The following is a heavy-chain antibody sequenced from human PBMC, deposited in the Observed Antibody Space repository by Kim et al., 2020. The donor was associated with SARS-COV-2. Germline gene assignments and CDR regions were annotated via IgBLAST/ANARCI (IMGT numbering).Heavy chain of an antibody. D-gene: IGHD6-13*01. Sequence: SETLSLTCTVSGGSISSYYWSWIRQPPGKGLEWIGYIYYSGSTNYNPSLKSRVTISVDTSKNQFSLKLSSVTAADTAGSNCAASLVFSSSGRYYYDGMDV. J-gene: IGHJ6*01. CDR2: IYYSGST. CDR3: AASLVFSSSGRYYYDGMDV. CDR1: GGSISSYY. V-gene: IGHV4-59*08.